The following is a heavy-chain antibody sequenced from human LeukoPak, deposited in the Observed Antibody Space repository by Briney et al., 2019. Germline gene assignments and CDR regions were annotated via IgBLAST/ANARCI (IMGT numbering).Heavy chain of an antibody. V-gene: IGHV4-30-2*01. CDR2: IHHSGAT. J-gene: IGHJ4*02. CDR3: ARVYDYSDYYLRKFYFDS. D-gene: IGHD3-22*01. CDR1: GGSISSGGSS. Sequence: PSETLSLTCAVSGGSISSGGSSWSWIRQPPGKGPEWIGHIHHSGATYHNPSLTSRVTISVDRSKNQFSLKLRSVTAADTAVYYCARVYDYSDYYLRKFYFDSWGQGTLVTVSS.